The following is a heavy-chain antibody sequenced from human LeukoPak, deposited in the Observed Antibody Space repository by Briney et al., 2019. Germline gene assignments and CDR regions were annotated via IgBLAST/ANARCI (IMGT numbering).Heavy chain of an antibody. CDR3: ARSGEHIVVVTATERAEYFLH. CDR1: GYTFTSYG. Sequence: ASVKVSCKASGYTFTSYGISWVRQAPGQGLEWMGWISAYNGNTNYAQKLQGRVTMTTDTSTSTAYMELRSLRSDDTALYYCARSGEHIVVVTATERAEYFLHWGQGTLVTVSS. CDR2: ISAYNGNT. V-gene: IGHV1-18*01. J-gene: IGHJ1*01. D-gene: IGHD2-21*02.